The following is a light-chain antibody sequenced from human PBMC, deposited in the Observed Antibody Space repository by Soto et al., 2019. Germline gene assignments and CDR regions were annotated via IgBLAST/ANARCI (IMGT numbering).Light chain of an antibody. J-gene: IGLJ2*01. CDR2: GDT. V-gene: IGLV1-40*01. CDR1: SSNIGSGYD. CDR3: QSYDSSLSGGV. Sequence: QSALTQPPSVSGAPGQRVTISCTGSSSNIGSGYDVHWYQQLPGTAPKLLIYGDTNRPSGVPDRFSGSKSGTSASLAITGLQAEYEADYYCQSYDSSLSGGVFGGGTKLTVL.